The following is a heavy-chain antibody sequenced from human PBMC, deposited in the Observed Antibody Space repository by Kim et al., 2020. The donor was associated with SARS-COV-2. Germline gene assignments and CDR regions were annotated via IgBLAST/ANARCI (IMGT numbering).Heavy chain of an antibody. CDR3: LQHLVHTDTYYYGLEM. J-gene: IGHJ6*02. CDR1: GLTFSNAW. D-gene: IGHD6-13*01. V-gene: IGHV3-15*01. Sequence: GGSLRLSCAASGLTFSNAWMGWVRQPPGKGLEWVGRIKSKTEGGSTDFAAPGTDRFTISRGNSKNTLYLQMNSLKIEATSVYNCLQHLVHTDTYYYGLEMCGPGTPVTVSS. CDR2: IKSKTEGGST.